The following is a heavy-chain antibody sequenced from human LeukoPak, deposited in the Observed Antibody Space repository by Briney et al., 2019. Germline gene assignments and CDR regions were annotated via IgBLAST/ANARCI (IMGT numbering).Heavy chain of an antibody. CDR2: IHYSGRT. CDR3: ATEVAPSDHYYYYGMDA. V-gene: IGHV4-59*01. J-gene: IGHJ6*02. Sequence: SETLSLTCTVSGGSISSNYWSWVRQPPGKGLEWIGYIHYSGRTNYNPSLKSRVTISVDTSKNQFSLKLSSVTAADTAVYYCATEVAPSDHYYYYGMDAWGQGTTVTVSS. CDR1: GGSISSNY. D-gene: IGHD5-12*01.